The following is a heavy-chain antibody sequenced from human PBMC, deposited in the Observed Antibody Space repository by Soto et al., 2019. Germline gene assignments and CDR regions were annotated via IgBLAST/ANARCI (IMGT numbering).Heavy chain of an antibody. CDR3: SKSFRIADRRGYWSVDL. J-gene: IGHJ2*01. D-gene: IGHD6-6*01. CDR1: GFTFDDYA. CDR2: ISWNSGSI. Sequence: EVQLVESGGGLVQPGRSLRLSCAASGFTFDDYAMHWVRQAPGKGLEWVSGISWNSGSIGYADSVKGRFTISRDNATNSLYLQMNSLRAEDTALYYCSKSFRIADRRGYWSVDLWGRGTLVTVSS. V-gene: IGHV3-9*01.